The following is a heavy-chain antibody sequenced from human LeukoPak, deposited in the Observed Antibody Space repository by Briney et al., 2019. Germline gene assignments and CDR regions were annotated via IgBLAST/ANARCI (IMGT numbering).Heavy chain of an antibody. J-gene: IGHJ5*02. Sequence: SETPSLTCAVYGGSFSGYYWSWIRQPPGKGLEWIGEINHSGSTNYNPSLKSRVTISVDTSKNQFSLKLSSVTAADTAVYYCASLIAAAGTDWFDPWGQGTLVTVSS. CDR2: INHSGST. D-gene: IGHD6-13*01. CDR1: GGSFSGYY. V-gene: IGHV4-34*01. CDR3: ASLIAAAGTDWFDP.